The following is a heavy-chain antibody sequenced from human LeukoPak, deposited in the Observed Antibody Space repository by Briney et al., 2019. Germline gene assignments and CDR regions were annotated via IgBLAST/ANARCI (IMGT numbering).Heavy chain of an antibody. Sequence: PSETLSLTCTVSGGPLSRSTYYWGWIRPPPGKGLEWIGSIYYSGSTYHNPSLKSRPTISVDTSRNQFSLRLHSVTAADTAVYYCARLLRMEAAGPDYWGQGTLVTVSS. J-gene: IGHJ4*02. V-gene: IGHV4-39*01. CDR2: IYYSGST. CDR3: ARLLRMEAAGPDY. CDR1: GGPLSRSTYY. D-gene: IGHD6-13*01.